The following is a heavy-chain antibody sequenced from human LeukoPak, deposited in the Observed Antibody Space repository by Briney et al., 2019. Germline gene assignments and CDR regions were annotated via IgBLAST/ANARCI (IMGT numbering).Heavy chain of an antibody. J-gene: IGHJ3*02. V-gene: IGHV5-51*01. D-gene: IGHD3-22*01. Sequence: GESLKISCKGSGYSITSYWIGWVRQMPGKGLEWTGIIYPGDSDTRYSPSFQGQVTISADKSISTAYLQWSSLKASDTAMYYCASYYDSSGLSADAFDIWGQGTMVTVSS. CDR2: IYPGDSDT. CDR1: GYSITSYW. CDR3: ASYYDSSGLSADAFDI.